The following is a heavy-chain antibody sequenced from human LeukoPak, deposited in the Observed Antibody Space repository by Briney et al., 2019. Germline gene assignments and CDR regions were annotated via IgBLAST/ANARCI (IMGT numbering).Heavy chain of an antibody. CDR1: GGSISSYY. D-gene: IGHD3-3*01. J-gene: IGHJ3*02. V-gene: IGHV4-4*07. Sequence: SETLSLTCTVSGGSISSYYWSWIRQPAGKGLEWIGRIYTSGSTNYNPSLKSRVTMSVDTSKNQFSLKLSSVTAADTAVYYCARSGCDYDFWSGYCDAFDIWGQGTMVTVSS. CDR3: ARSGCDYDFWSGYCDAFDI. CDR2: IYTSGST.